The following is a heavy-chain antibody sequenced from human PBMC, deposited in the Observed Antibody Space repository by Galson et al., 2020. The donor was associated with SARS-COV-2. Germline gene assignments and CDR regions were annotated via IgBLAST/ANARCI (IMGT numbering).Heavy chain of an antibody. CDR1: GGSISRGSYY. CDR3: ARDGYNSGGYFDN. CDR2: INTSGST. D-gene: IGHD5-12*01. J-gene: IGHJ4*02. V-gene: IGHV4-61*02. Sequence: TLSLTCSVSGGSISRGSYYRSWIRQPAGKGLEWIGRINTSGSTKYNPSPKSRVTISEDTSKNQFSLQLSSVTAADTAVYYCARDGYNSGGYFDNWGQGTLVTVSS.